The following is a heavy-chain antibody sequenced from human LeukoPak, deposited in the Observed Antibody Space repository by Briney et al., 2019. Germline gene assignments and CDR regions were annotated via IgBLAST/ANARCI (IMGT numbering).Heavy chain of an antibody. D-gene: IGHD6-19*01. CDR3: AGIYSRGWSLDY. V-gene: IGHV1-18*01. J-gene: IGHJ4*02. CDR2: INAYNGNT. Sequence: ASVKVSCKASGYTFTSYGISWVRQAPGQGLEWMGWINAYNGNTNYAQKLQGRVTMTTDTFTSTAYMELRSLRSDDTAVYYCAGIYSRGWSLDYWGQGTLVTVSS. CDR1: GYTFTSYG.